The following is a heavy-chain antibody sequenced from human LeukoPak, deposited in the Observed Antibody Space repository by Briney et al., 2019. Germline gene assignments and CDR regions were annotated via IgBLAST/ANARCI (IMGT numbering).Heavy chain of an antibody. Sequence: ASVKVSCKASGYTFTSYYMHWVRQAPGQGLEWMGWISAYNGNTNYAQKLQGRVTMTTDTSTSTAYMELRSLRSDDTAVYYCAREGIVGLGDAFDIWGQGTMVTVSS. D-gene: IGHD1-26*01. CDR1: GYTFTSYY. J-gene: IGHJ3*02. CDR3: AREGIVGLGDAFDI. CDR2: ISAYNGNT. V-gene: IGHV1-18*04.